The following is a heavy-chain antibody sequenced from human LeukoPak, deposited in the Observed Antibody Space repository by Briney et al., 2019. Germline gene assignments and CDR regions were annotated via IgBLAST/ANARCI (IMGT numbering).Heavy chain of an antibody. CDR2: IYYSGST. J-gene: IGHJ1*01. D-gene: IGHD3-16*01. CDR1: GGSISSSSYY. V-gene: IGHV4-39*01. CDR3: ARHIGAQYFHP. Sequence: PSETLSLTCTVSGGSISSSSYYWGWIRQPPGKGLEWIGSIYYSGSTYYNPSLKSRVTISVDTSKNQFSLRLSSVTTADTAVYYCARHIGAQYFHPWGQGTLVSVSS.